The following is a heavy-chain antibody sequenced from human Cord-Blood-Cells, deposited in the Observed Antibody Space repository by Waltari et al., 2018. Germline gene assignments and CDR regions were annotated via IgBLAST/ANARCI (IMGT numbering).Heavy chain of an antibody. CDR1: GGSISSSSYY. J-gene: IGHJ3*02. D-gene: IGHD6-6*01. CDR2: IYYSGST. Sequence: QLQLQESGPGLVKPSETLSLTCTVSGGSISSSSYYWGWIRKPPGKGLEWIGSIYYSGSTYYNPSLKSRVTISVDTSKNQFSLKLSSVTAADTAVYYCARPTSRAARPYAFDIWGQGTMVTVSS. CDR3: ARPTSRAARPYAFDI. V-gene: IGHV4-39*01.